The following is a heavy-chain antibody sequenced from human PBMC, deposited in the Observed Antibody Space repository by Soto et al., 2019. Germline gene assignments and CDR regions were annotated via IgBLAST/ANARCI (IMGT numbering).Heavy chain of an antibody. D-gene: IGHD6-13*01. V-gene: IGHV3-30-3*01. J-gene: IGHJ5*02. CDR3: AREHSRVEHWFDP. Sequence: QVQLVESGGGVVQPGRSLRLSCAASGFTFSSYAMHWVRQAPGKGLEWVAVISYDGSNKYYSDSVKGRFTSSRDNSKNTLYLQMNSLRAEDTAVYYCAREHSRVEHWFDPWGQGTLVTVSS. CDR2: ISYDGSNK. CDR1: GFTFSSYA.